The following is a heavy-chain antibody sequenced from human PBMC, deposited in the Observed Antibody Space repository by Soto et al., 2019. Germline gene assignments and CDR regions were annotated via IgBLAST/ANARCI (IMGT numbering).Heavy chain of an antibody. V-gene: IGHV4-39*01. CDR2: MLYSGLT. CDR3: APLSVSLSGPYGIHV. CDR1: GYPVSSSDYY. D-gene: IGHD2-15*01. Sequence: LSLTCSVSGYPVSSSDYYWAWIRQPPGKGLEWIGSMLYSGLTYYNPSLKSRVTLSVDTSKNQFSVRLNSVTASDTAVYYCAPLSVSLSGPYGIHVWGQGTTVTVSS. J-gene: IGHJ6*02.